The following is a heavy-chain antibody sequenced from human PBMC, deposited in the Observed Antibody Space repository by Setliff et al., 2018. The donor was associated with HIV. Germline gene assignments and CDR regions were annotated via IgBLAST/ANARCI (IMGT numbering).Heavy chain of an antibody. J-gene: IGHJ6*03. CDR3: TRDTGGGGFPMDV. CDR2: IFSSGIT. V-gene: IGHV4-31*03. CDR1: GDSISSGAYH. Sequence: PSETLSLTCSVSGDSISSGAYHWSWIRQHPVKGLEWIGYIFSSGITYYSPSLHSRVTISLDTSKNQFSLNLTPITAADTAVYYCTRDTGGGGFPMDVWGKGTTGTSP. D-gene: IGHD2-15*01.